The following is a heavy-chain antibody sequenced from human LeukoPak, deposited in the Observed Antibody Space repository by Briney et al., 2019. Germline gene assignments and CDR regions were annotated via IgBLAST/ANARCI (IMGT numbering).Heavy chain of an antibody. CDR3: AIEISRLVIHAFDL. CDR1: GFTFSSYG. J-gene: IGHJ3*01. Sequence: GGSLRLSCAASGFTFSSYGMTWVRQAPGKGLEWVSYISSSSSTIYYADSVKGRFTISRDNAKNSLYLQMNSLSTEDTAVYYCAIEISRLVIHAFDLWGQGTMVTVSS. CDR2: ISSSSSTI. D-gene: IGHD3-9*01. V-gene: IGHV3-48*01.